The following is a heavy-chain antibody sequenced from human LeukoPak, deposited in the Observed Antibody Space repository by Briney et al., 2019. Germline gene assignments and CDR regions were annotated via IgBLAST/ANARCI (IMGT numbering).Heavy chain of an antibody. D-gene: IGHD6-13*01. Sequence: GGSLRLSCAASGFTFSDYYMTWIRQAPGKGLEWISYISSSGSSVYYADSVKGRFTISRDNAKNSLYLQMNSLRAEDTAVYYCARGSAAVTGSFDYWGQGTLVTVS. CDR1: GFTFSDYY. J-gene: IGHJ4*02. CDR2: ISSSGSSV. CDR3: ARGSAAVTGSFDY. V-gene: IGHV3-11*01.